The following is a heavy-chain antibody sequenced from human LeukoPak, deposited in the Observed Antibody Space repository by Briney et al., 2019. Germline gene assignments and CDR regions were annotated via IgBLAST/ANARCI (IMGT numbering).Heavy chain of an antibody. CDR2: ISSSGEA. Sequence: SETLSLTCAVSGGSITTTSFSWAWIRQPPGQDLEWIATISSSGEAYYHPSLMSRVTISIDTSKNQFSLDLTSVTAADTAVYYCARQPGGTAAFDIWAQGTMVTVSS. V-gene: IGHV4-39*01. CDR1: GGSITTTSFS. J-gene: IGHJ3*02. CDR3: ARQPGGTAAFDI. D-gene: IGHD1-14*01.